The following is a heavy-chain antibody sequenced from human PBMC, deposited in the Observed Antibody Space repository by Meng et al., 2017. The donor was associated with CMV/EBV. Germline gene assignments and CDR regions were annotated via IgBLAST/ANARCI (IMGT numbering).Heavy chain of an antibody. CDR3: ARGRWFGELSWFDP. J-gene: IGHJ5*02. Sequence: GESLKISCAASGFTFSSYSMNWVRQAPGKGLEWVSSISSSSSYIYYADSVKGRFTISRDNAKSSLYLQMNSLRAEDTAVYYCARGRWFGELSWFDPWGQGTLVTVSS. CDR1: GFTFSSYS. CDR2: ISSSSSYI. V-gene: IGHV3-21*01. D-gene: IGHD3-10*01.